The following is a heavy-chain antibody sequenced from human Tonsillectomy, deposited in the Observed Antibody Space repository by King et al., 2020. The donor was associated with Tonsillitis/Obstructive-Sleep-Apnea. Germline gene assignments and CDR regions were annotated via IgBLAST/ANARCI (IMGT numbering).Heavy chain of an antibody. CDR2: ISWKSGSI. V-gene: IGHV3-9*01. CDR1: GFSFGDYA. CDR3: AKDVPEVRPPGTRNYYYYYMDV. Sequence: VQLVQSGGGWVQPGRSLRLSCAASGFSFGDYAMHWVRQAPGKGLEWVSGISWKSGSIGYAASVKGRFTISRDNAKNSVYLEMSSLRAEDTAVYYCAKDVPEVRPPGTRNYYYYYMDVWGKGTTVTVSS. D-gene: IGHD6-13*01. J-gene: IGHJ6*03.